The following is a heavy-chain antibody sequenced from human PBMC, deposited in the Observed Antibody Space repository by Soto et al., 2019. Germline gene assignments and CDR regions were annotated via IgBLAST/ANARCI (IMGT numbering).Heavy chain of an antibody. CDR3: ARDRHYDFWSGLMDV. D-gene: IGHD3-3*01. CDR1: GSSISSYY. V-gene: IGHV4-4*07. CDR2: IYTSGST. J-gene: IGHJ6*02. Sequence: SETLSLTCTVSGSSISSYYWSWIRQPAGKGLEWIGRIYTSGSTNYNPSHKSRVTMSVDTSKNQFSLKLSSVTAADTAVYYCARDRHYDFWSGLMDVWGQGTTVTVSS.